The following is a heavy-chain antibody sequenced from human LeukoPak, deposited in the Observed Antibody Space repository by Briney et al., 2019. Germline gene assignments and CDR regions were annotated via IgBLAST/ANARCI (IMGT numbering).Heavy chain of an antibody. CDR2: IDHGGST. D-gene: IGHD3-9*01. V-gene: IGHV4-34*01. J-gene: IGHJ4*02. CDR3: ARHSLRYFDGG. Sequence: PSETLSLTCAVYGGSVSGFFWTWIRQPPGKGLEWIGEIDHGGSTNYNPSLKSRVTISLDTSKNQFSLRLNSVTAADTAVYYCARHSLRYFDGGWGQGTLVTVSS. CDR1: GGSVSGFF.